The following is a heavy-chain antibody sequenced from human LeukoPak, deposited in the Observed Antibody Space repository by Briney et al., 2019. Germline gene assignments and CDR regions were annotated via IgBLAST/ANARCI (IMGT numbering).Heavy chain of an antibody. D-gene: IGHD3-9*01. CDR2: ISRNSGSI. J-gene: IGHJ4*02. CDR3: AKDSYDILTGFDY. CDR1: GFTFADYA. Sequence: GRSLRLSCAASGFTFADYAIHWVRQAPGEGLEWVSGISRNSGSIGYADSVKGRFTISRDNAKNSLYLQMNSLRAEDTALYYCAKDSYDILTGFDYWGQGTLVTVSS. V-gene: IGHV3-9*01.